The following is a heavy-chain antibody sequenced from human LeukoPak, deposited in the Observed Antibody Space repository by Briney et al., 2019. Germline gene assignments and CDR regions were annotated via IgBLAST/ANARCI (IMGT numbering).Heavy chain of an antibody. Sequence: PQTLSLTCTVSGGSISSGGYYWSWIRQHPGKGLEWIGYIYYSGSTYYNPSLKSRVTISVDTSKNQFSLKLSSVTAADTAVYYCARVVAENYYGMDVWGQGTTVTVSS. CDR3: ARVVAENYYGMDV. CDR2: IYYSGST. J-gene: IGHJ6*02. CDR1: GGSISSGGYY. V-gene: IGHV4-31*03. D-gene: IGHD2/OR15-2a*01.